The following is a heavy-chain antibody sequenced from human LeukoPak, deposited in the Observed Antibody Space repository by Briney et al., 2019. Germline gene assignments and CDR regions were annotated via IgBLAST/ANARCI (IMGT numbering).Heavy chain of an antibody. CDR2: IDPNSGGT. D-gene: IGHD1-26*01. V-gene: IGHV1-2*02. Sequence: GASVKVSCKASGYTFTGYYMHWVRQAPGQGLEWMGWIDPNSGGTNYAQKFQGRVTMTRDTSISTAYMELSRLRSDDTAVYYCARTKYSGSYFDYWGQGTLVTVSS. CDR3: ARTKYSGSYFDY. J-gene: IGHJ4*02. CDR1: GYTFTGYY.